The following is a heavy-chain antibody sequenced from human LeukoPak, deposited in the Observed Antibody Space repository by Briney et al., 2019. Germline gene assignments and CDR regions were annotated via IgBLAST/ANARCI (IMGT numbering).Heavy chain of an antibody. J-gene: IGHJ6*02. CDR2: INPNTDFT. Sequence: GAPVKVSCKGSGYRFPSYYIHWVRQAPGQGLEWMGWINPNTDFTQFAQKFQGRVTMTSDTSISTVYMQLTRLTSDDTAVYYCAREMQTVTRPGLDVWGQGTTVIVS. V-gene: IGHV1-2*02. D-gene: IGHD4-17*01. CDR3: AREMQTVTRPGLDV. CDR1: GYRFPSYY.